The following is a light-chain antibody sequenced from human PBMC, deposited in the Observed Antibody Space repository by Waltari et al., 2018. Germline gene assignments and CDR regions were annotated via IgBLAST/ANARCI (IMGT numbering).Light chain of an antibody. V-gene: IGKV4-1*01. J-gene: IGKJ3*01. CDR3: QQYYSTPPFT. Sequence: DIVMTQSPDSLAVSLGERATINCKSSQSILYSSNNENYLAWYQQKPGQPPKLLIYWASTRESGVPDRFSDSGSGTDFALTITSLQAEDVAVYYCQQYYSTPPFTFGPGTKVDIK. CDR1: QSILYSSNNENY. CDR2: WAS.